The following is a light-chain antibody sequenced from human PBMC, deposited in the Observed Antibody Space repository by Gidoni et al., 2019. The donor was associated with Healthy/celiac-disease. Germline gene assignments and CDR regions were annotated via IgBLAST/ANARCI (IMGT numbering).Light chain of an antibody. J-gene: IGKJ3*01. Sequence: PGERVTLSCRASQSVSSSYLTWYQQKPGQAPRLLIYGASTRATSIPARFSGSGSGTDFTLTISSLQHEDFAVYYCQQDYKLFTFGPGTKVDIK. V-gene: IGKV3D-7*01. CDR1: QSVSSSY. CDR3: QQDYKLFT. CDR2: GAS.